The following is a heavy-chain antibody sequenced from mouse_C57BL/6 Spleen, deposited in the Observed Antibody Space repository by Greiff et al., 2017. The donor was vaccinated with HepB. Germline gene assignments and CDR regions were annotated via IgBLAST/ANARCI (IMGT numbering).Heavy chain of an antibody. CDR1: GFTFSSYA. CDR2: ISSGGDYI. V-gene: IGHV5-9-1*02. Sequence: EVKLVESGEGLVKHGGSLKLSCAASGFTFSSYAMSWVRQTPEKRLEWVAYISSGGDYIYYADIVKGRFTISRDNARNTLYLQMSSLKSEDTAMYYCTRSGDYDEYYFDYWGQGTTLTVSS. CDR3: TRSGDYDEYYFDY. J-gene: IGHJ2*01. D-gene: IGHD2-4*01.